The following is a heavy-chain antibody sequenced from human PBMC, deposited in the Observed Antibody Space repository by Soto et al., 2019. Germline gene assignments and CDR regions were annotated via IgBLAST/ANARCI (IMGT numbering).Heavy chain of an antibody. CDR1: GYSISSGYY. V-gene: IGHV4-38-2*01. CDR3: ARSGARITIFGVVIPYNWFDP. J-gene: IGHJ5*02. D-gene: IGHD3-3*01. Sequence: LSLTCAVSGYSISSGYYWGWIRQPPGKGLEWIGSIYHSGSTYYNPSLKSRVTISVDTSKNQFSLKLSSVTAADTAVYYCARSGARITIFGVVIPYNWFDPWGQGTLVTSPQ. CDR2: IYHSGST.